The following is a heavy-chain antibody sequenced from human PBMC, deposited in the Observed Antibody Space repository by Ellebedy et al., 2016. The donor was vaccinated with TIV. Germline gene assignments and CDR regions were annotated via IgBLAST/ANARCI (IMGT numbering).Heavy chain of an antibody. D-gene: IGHD6-13*01. CDR2: INPDSGGT. Sequence: ASVKVSCKASGYTFTANYIHWVRQAPGQGLEWMGWINPDSGGTNFAQKFQGRVTMTRDTSVSTAYMELSRLESDDTAVYYCARVRSGSSGMDVWGQGTTVTVS. CDR1: GYTFTANY. V-gene: IGHV1-2*02. CDR3: ARVRSGSSGMDV. J-gene: IGHJ6*02.